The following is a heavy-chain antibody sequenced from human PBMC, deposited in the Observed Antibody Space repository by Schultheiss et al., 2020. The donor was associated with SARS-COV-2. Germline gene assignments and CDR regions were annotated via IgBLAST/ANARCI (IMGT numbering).Heavy chain of an antibody. J-gene: IGHJ6*02. CDR1: GFTFSNYA. CDR3: ARGLFWSGYLMDV. D-gene: IGHD3-3*01. V-gene: IGHV3-30*07. CDR2: ISISIDGPRD. Sequence: GGSLRLSCAASGFTFSNYAMHWVRQAPGKGLEWVAVISISIDGPRDYYADSVQGRFTISRDNAKNTLYLQMNSLRAEDTAVYYCARGLFWSGYLMDVWGQGTTVTVSS.